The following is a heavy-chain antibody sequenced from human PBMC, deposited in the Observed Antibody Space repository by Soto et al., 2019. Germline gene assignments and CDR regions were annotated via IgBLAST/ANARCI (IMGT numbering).Heavy chain of an antibody. Sequence: EVQLVESGGGLVQPGGSLRLSCAASGFTVSSNYMSWVRQAPGKGLEWVSVIYSDGSTYYADSVKGRFTISRHNSKNRLYHQMNSLIAEDTAVYYCARVVSSGSMDYFDYWGQGTLVTVSS. CDR2: IYSDGST. J-gene: IGHJ4*02. D-gene: IGHD6-13*01. V-gene: IGHV3-53*04. CDR1: GFTVSSNY. CDR3: ARVVSSGSMDYFDY.